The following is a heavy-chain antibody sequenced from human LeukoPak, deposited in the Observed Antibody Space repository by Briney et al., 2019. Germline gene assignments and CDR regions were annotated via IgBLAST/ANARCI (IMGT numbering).Heavy chain of an antibody. V-gene: IGHV4-4*07. J-gene: IGHJ6*03. CDR3: ARTTEGYCSSASCFGFSYSYYMDV. CDR1: GGSIGSFY. CDR2: IYTSGST. D-gene: IGHD2-2*01. Sequence: SETLSLTCTVSGGSIGSFYWSWIRQPAGKGLEWIGRIYTSGSTNYNPSLKSRVTISVDTSKNQFSLKLSSVIAADTAVYYCARTTEGYCSSASCFGFSYSYYMDVWGKGTTVTISS.